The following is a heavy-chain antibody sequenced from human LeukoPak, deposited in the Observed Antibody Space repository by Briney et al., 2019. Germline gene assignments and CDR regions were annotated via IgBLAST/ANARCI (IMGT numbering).Heavy chain of an antibody. V-gene: IGHV4-4*02. CDR3: ASSLYDSSGFDY. CDR2: IYHSGST. J-gene: IGHJ4*02. Sequence: SETLSLTCAVSGGPISSSNWWSWVRQPPGKGLEWIGEIYHSGSTNYNPSLKSRVTISVDKSKNQFSLKLSSVTAADTAVYYCASSLYDSSGFDYWGQGTLVTVSS. CDR1: GGPISSSNW. D-gene: IGHD3-22*01.